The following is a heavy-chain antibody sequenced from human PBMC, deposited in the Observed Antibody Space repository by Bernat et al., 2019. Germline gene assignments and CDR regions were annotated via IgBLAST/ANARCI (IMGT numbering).Heavy chain of an antibody. CDR1: GFTFSSYG. CDR2: ISYDGSNK. J-gene: IGHJ4*02. D-gene: IGHD1-26*01. V-gene: IGHV3-30*03. Sequence: QVQLVESGGGVVQPGRSLRLSCAASGFTFSSYGMHWVRQAPGKGLEWVAVISYDGSNKYYADSVKGRFTISRDNSKNTLYLQMNSLRAEDTAVYYCARDGGATIHLDYWGQGTLVTVSS. CDR3: ARDGGATIHLDY.